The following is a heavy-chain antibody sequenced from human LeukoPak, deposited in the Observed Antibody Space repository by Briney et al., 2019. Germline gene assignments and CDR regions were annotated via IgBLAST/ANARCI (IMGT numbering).Heavy chain of an antibody. CDR1: GGSISSHY. D-gene: IGHD2-2*01. CDR2: IYYGGST. J-gene: IGHJ6*03. CDR3: ARVGGCRSTSCSWKYYNYYMDV. V-gene: IGHV4-59*11. Sequence: SETLSLTCSVSGGSISSHYWSWIRQPPGKGLESIGYIYYGGSTSYHPSLKSRVTISMDTSKSQPSLKLSAVTAADTAVYYCARVGGCRSTSCSWKYYNYYMDVWGKGTTVTVSS.